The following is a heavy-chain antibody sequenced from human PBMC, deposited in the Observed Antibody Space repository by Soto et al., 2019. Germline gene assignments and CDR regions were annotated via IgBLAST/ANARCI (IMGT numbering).Heavy chain of an antibody. CDR2: INHSGST. D-gene: IGHD3-22*01. V-gene: IGHV4-34*01. CDR1: GGSFSGYY. CDR3: ARDYYDSSGRRAEYFQH. Sequence: ASETLSLTCAVYGGSFSGYYWSWIRQPPGKGLEWIGEINHSGSTNYNPSLKSRVTISVDTSKNQFSLKLSSVTAADTAVYYCARDYYDSSGRRAEYFQHWGQGTLVTVSS. J-gene: IGHJ1*01.